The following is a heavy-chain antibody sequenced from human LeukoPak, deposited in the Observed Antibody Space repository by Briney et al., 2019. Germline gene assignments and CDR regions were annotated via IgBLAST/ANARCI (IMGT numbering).Heavy chain of an antibody. CDR1: GFTFDDYA. CDR3: AKDIGSSYPGFRFDY. Sequence: GWSLPLSCPGSGFTFDDYAMHWLRQAPGKGLQGVAGISWNSWNIGYGDSVKGRFTISRDNAKNSLYLQMNSLRAEDTALYYCAKDIGSSYPGFRFDYWGQGTLVTVSS. CDR2: ISWNSWNI. V-gene: IGHV3-9*01. J-gene: IGHJ4*02. D-gene: IGHD3-22*01.